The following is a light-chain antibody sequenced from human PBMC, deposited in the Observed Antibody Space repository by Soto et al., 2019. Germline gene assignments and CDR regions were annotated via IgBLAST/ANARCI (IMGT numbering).Light chain of an antibody. CDR3: NAYTSSSTPYV. J-gene: IGLJ1*01. V-gene: IGLV2-14*01. CDR1: SSDVGAHNY. Sequence: QSVLTQPASVSGSPGQSITISCTGTSSDVGAHNYVSWYQQHPGRAPKLMIYDVSNRPSGVSNRFSGSKSGNTASLTISGLQAEDEADYYCNAYTSSSTPYVFGTGTKLTVL. CDR2: DVS.